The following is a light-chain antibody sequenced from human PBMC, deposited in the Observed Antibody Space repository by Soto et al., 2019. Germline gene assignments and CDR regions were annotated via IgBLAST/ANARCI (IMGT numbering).Light chain of an antibody. CDR2: VAS. CDR3: QQYNNWPRT. Sequence: DIVMTQSPATLSVSPGERATLSCRASQSVGSNLAWYHQRPGQAPRLLIYVASSRAPGLPARFSGSGSMTQFTLTISSLQSEDFGVYYCQQYNNWPRTFGQGTKVEIK. CDR1: QSVGSN. V-gene: IGKV3-15*01. J-gene: IGKJ1*01.